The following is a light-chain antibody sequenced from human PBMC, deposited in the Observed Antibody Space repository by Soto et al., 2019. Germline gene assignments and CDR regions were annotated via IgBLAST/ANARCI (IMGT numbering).Light chain of an antibody. Sequence: QPASVSGSPGQSITISCTGTSSDVGGYNYVSWYQQHPGKAPKLMIYDVSNRPSGVSNRFSGSKSGNTASLTISGLQAEDEADYHCSSYTSSSTLGVVFGGGTKLTVL. J-gene: IGLJ2*01. CDR1: SSDVGGYNY. CDR3: SSYTSSSTLGVV. CDR2: DVS. V-gene: IGLV2-14*01.